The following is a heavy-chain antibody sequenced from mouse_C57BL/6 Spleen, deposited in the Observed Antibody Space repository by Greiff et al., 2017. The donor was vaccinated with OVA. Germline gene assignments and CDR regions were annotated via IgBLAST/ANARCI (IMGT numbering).Heavy chain of an antibody. V-gene: IGHV1-55*01. CDR2: IYPGSGST. Sequence: QPGAELVKPGASVKMSCKASGYTFTSYWITWVKQRPGQGLEWIGDIYPGSGSTNYNEKFKSKATLTVDTSSSTAYMQLSSLTSEDSAVYYCAREDYGRGPFAYWGQGTLVTVSA. CDR1: GYTFTSYW. D-gene: IGHD2-4*01. CDR3: AREDYGRGPFAY. J-gene: IGHJ3*01.